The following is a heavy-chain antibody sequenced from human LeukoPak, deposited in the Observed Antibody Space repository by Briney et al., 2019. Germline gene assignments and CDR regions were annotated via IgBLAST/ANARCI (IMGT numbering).Heavy chain of an antibody. D-gene: IGHD2-15*01. CDR1: GFTFSSYS. CDR3: ARDVPYCSGGSCLYYYYYYMDV. Sequence: GGYLRLSCAASGFTFSSYSMNWVRQAPGKGLEWVSSISSSSYIYYADSVKGRFTISRDNAKNSLYLQMNSLRAEDTAVYCCARDVPYCSGGSCLYYYYYYMDVWGKGTTVTVSS. J-gene: IGHJ6*03. V-gene: IGHV3-21*01. CDR2: ISSSSYI.